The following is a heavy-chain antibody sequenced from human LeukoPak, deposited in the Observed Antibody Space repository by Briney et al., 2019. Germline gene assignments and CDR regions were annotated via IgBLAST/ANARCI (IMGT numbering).Heavy chain of an antibody. J-gene: IGHJ4*02. Sequence: KTGGSLRLSCAASGFTFSHYYMSWIRQAPGKGLEWVSYISSSGSTIYYADSVKGRFTISRDDAKSSLYLQMNSLRAEDTAVYYCARGGYRGYDFDYWGQGTLVTVSS. D-gene: IGHD5-12*01. V-gene: IGHV3-11*04. CDR1: GFTFSHYY. CDR2: ISSSGSTI. CDR3: ARGGYRGYDFDY.